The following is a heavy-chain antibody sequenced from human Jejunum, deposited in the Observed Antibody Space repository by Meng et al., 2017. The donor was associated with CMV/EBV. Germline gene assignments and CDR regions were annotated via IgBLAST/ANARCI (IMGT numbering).Heavy chain of an antibody. CDR2: IHPISGVT. Sequence: PCQASGYRLTRYYMHWVRPSPSQGLEWMGRIHPISGVTDYAQKFQGSVSMTRDTSTATAYMELTSLTSDDTAVYYCAREYSSSCYDYWGQGTLVTVSS. D-gene: IGHD6-13*01. CDR3: AREYSSSCYDY. CDR1: GYRLTRYY. J-gene: IGHJ4*02. V-gene: IGHV1-2*06.